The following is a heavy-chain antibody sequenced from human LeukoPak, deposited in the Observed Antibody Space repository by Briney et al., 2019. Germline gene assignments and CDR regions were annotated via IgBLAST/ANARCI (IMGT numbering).Heavy chain of an antibody. J-gene: IGHJ4*02. D-gene: IGHD6-13*01. V-gene: IGHV3-30*01. CDR3: AREVAAAGVLFFDY. Sequence: PGRSLRLSCAASGFTFSSYAMHWVRQAPGKGLEWVAVISYDGSNKYYADSVKGRFTISRDNSKNTLYLQMNSLRAEDTAVYYCAREVAAAGVLFFDYWGQGTLVTVSS. CDR1: GFTFSSYA. CDR2: ISYDGSNK.